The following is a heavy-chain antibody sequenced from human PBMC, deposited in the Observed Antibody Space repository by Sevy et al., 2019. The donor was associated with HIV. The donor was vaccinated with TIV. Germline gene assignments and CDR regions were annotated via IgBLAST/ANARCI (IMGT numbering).Heavy chain of an antibody. Sequence: GGSLRLSCAASGFIFSDYYTSWIRQAPGKGLEWVSYISSRGNTIYYTDSVKGRFTISRDNTKKLLFLQMNSLRAEDTAVYYCARDRGFCSSTSCDDWDYYGMDVWGQGTTVTVSS. V-gene: IGHV3-11*01. CDR1: GFIFSDYY. D-gene: IGHD2-2*01. J-gene: IGHJ6*02. CDR3: ARDRGFCSSTSCDDWDYYGMDV. CDR2: ISSRGNTI.